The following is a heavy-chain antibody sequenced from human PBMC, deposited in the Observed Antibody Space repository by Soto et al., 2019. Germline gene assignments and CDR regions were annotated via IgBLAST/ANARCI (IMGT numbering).Heavy chain of an antibody. CDR3: ARPRGYGVFDAYDI. J-gene: IGHJ3*02. V-gene: IGHV3-23*01. D-gene: IGHD4-17*01. CDR2: ISAGGGTT. CDR1: GFTFTTYA. Sequence: GGSLRLSCAASGFTFTTYAMSWVRQAPGKGLAWVSAISAGGGTTYYADSVKGRFTISRDNSMNALYLQINSLRIEDTAVYYCARPRGYGVFDAYDIWGQGTMVTVSS.